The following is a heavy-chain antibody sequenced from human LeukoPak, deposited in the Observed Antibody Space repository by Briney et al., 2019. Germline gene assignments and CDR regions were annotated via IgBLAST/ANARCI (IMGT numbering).Heavy chain of an antibody. D-gene: IGHD3-9*01. V-gene: IGHV1-18*01. J-gene: IGHJ4*02. CDR2: MSAYNGNT. Sequence: ASVKVSCKASGYTFTSYGISWVRQAPGQGLEWMGWMSAYNGNTNYAQKLQGRVTMTTDTSTSTAYMELRSLRSDDTAVYYCARVGERDILTADLDYWGQGTLVTVSS. CDR1: GYTFTSYG. CDR3: ARVGERDILTADLDY.